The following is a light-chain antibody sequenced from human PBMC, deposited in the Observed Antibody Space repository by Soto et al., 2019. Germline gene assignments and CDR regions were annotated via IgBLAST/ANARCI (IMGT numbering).Light chain of an antibody. CDR3: QQSYGVPRT. V-gene: IGKV1-39*01. CDR1: QSISNH. Sequence: DIQMTQSPSSLSASVEDRVIITCRASQSISNHLNWYQQKPGKAPKLLIYAASSLHSGVPSRFSGSGSGTDFALTISGLQYEDFATYYCQQSYGVPRTFGQGTKVDIK. J-gene: IGKJ1*01. CDR2: AAS.